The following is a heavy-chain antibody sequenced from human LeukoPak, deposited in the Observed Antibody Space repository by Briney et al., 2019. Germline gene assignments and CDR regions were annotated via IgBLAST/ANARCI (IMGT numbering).Heavy chain of an antibody. D-gene: IGHD1-7*01. Sequence: GGSPRLSCAASGFTFSSYAMSWVRQAPGKGLEWVSAISGSGGSTYYADSVKGRFTISRDNSKNTLYLQMNSLRAEDTAVYYCAKVGNWNYEGWLDYWGQGTLVTVSS. CDR2: ISGSGGST. CDR1: GFTFSSYA. J-gene: IGHJ4*02. V-gene: IGHV3-23*01. CDR3: AKVGNWNYEGWLDY.